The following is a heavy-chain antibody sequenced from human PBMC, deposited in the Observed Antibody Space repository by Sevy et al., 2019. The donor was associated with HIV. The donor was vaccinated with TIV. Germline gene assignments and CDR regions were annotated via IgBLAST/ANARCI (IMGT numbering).Heavy chain of an antibody. V-gene: IGHV1-18*01. D-gene: IGHD6-6*01. J-gene: IGHJ4*02. Sequence: ASVKVSCKASGYTFTSYGISWVRQAPGQGLEWMGWNSAYNGNTNYAQKLQGRVTMTTDTSTSTAYMELRSLRSDDTAVYYCAREGGQLVPAYFDYWGQGTLVTVSS. CDR1: GYTFTSYG. CDR2: NSAYNGNT. CDR3: AREGGQLVPAYFDY.